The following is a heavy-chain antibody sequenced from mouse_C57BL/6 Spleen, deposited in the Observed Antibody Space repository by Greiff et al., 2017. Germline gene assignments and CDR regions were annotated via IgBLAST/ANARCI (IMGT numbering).Heavy chain of an antibody. Sequence: QVQLKESGAELARPGASVKLSCKASGYTFTSYGISWVKQRTGQGLEWIGEIYPRSGNTYYNEKFKGKATLTADKSSSTAYMELRSLTSEDSAVYFCARYGSSLYYFDYWGQGTTLTVSS. CDR2: IYPRSGNT. J-gene: IGHJ2*01. V-gene: IGHV1-81*01. CDR1: GYTFTSYG. CDR3: ARYGSSLYYFDY. D-gene: IGHD1-1*01.